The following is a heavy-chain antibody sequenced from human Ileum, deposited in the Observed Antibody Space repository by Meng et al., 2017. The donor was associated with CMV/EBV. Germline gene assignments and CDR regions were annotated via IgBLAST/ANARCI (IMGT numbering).Heavy chain of an antibody. V-gene: IGHV4-4*07. CDR2: IYHGGST. CDR3: ARGPGGFGDFNFDY. J-gene: IGHJ4*02. D-gene: IGHD3-16*01. Sequence: QVQLLESGPGPGKPSETLSRTCTVSGDSITSFYWSWIRQPAGKALEWIGRIYHGGSTNYNPSLKSRVTLSVDTSKNQFSMRLMSVSAADTAVYYCARGPGGFGDFNFDYWGQGTLVTVSS. CDR1: GDSITSFY.